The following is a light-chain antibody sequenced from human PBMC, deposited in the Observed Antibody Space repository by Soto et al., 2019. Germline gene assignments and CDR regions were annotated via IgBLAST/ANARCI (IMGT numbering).Light chain of an antibody. Sequence: EIVLTQSPGALSLSPGERATLSCWASESVGDYLAWYQQKPGQAPRLLIYGATKRTSGTPDRFSGTGSETAFTLAISILEPGDFAVYYCQQYVTSPAITFGQGTRLEIK. CDR3: QQYVTSPAIT. J-gene: IGKJ5*01. V-gene: IGKV3-20*01. CDR1: ESVGDY. CDR2: GAT.